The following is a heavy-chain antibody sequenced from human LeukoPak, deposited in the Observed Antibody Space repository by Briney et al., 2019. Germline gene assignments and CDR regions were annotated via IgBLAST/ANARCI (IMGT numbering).Heavy chain of an antibody. D-gene: IGHD3-22*01. CDR1: GFTFSSYA. J-gene: IGHJ4*02. Sequence: QSGGSLRLSCAASGFTFSSYAMTWVRQAPGKGLEWVSAISGSGGTTYYADSVKGRFTISRDNSKNTLYLQMNSLRPEDTAVYYCAKDIAYYYDSSGPLFDNWGQGTLVTVSS. V-gene: IGHV3-23*01. CDR3: AKDIAYYYDSSGPLFDN. CDR2: ISGSGGTT.